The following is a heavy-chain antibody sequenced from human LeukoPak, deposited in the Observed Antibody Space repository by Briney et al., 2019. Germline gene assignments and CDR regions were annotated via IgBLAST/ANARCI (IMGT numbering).Heavy chain of an antibody. CDR3: TRDYNWNPDY. J-gene: IGHJ4*02. Sequence: PGGSLRLSCAASGFTFSNHAMHWVRQAPGKGLEWVAVISYDATSDYYADSVEGRFTISRDNGKNSLYLQMNSLRAEDTGVYYCTRDYNWNPDYWGQGTLVTVSS. CDR1: GFTFSNHA. CDR2: ISYDATSD. D-gene: IGHD1-1*01. V-gene: IGHV3-30-3*01.